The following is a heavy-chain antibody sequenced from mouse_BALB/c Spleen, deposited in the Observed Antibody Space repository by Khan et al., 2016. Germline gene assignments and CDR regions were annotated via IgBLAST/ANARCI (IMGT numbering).Heavy chain of an antibody. D-gene: IGHD1-1*01. CDR1: GFDLSRYW. V-gene: IGHV4-1*02. J-gene: IGHJ3*01. Sequence: EVKLLESGGGLVQPGGSLKLSCAASGFDLSRYWMSWFRQALGKGLEWIGEINPDSSTITYTPSLKDRFIISRDNAKNTLYLQVSKVRSEDTALYYCARAGYYGYLAYWGQGTLVSVSA. CDR3: ARAGYYGYLAY. CDR2: INPDSSTI.